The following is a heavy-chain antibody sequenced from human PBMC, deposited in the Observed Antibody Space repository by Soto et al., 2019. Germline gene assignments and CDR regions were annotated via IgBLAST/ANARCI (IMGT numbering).Heavy chain of an antibody. CDR1: GGSISSDY. J-gene: IGHJ5*02. CDR3: ARASMVRGVFSQWFAP. D-gene: IGHD3-10*01. V-gene: IGHV4-59*01. Sequence: PSETLSLTCTVSGGSISSDYWSWIRQPPGKGLEWIGYIYYSGSTNYNPSLKSRVTISVDTSKNQSSLKLSSVTAADTAVYYCARASMVRGVFSQWFAPWGQGTLVTVSS. CDR2: IYYSGST.